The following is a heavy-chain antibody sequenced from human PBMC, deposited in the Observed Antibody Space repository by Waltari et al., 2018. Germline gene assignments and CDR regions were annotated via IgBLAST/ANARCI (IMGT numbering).Heavy chain of an antibody. J-gene: IGHJ3*02. CDR2: TRNKANSYTT. CDR1: GFTFSDHY. D-gene: IGHD4-17*01. CDR3: ARERGVYGDYSLSAFDI. V-gene: IGHV3-72*01. Sequence: EVQLVESGGGLVQPGGSLRLSCAASGFTFSDHYMDWVRQAPGKGLEWVGRTRNKANSYTTEYAASVKGRFTISRDDSKNSLYLQMNSLKTEDTAVYYCARERGVYGDYSLSAFDIWGQGTMVTVSS.